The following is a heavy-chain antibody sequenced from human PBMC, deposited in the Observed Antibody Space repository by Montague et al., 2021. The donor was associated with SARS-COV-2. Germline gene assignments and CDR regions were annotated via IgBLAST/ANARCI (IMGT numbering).Heavy chain of an antibody. V-gene: IGHV3-23*01. Sequence: SLRLSCAASKFTFNTYAMTWVRQAPGKGLEWVSCIWSGGNTFFADSVRGRFTISSDFSTNTVFLLMNRLRADDTAMYFCASYGVKSPGAFDIWGQGTLVTVSS. CDR3: ASYGVKSPGAFDI. J-gene: IGHJ3*02. CDR1: KFTFNTYA. D-gene: IGHD4-17*01. CDR2: IWSGGNT.